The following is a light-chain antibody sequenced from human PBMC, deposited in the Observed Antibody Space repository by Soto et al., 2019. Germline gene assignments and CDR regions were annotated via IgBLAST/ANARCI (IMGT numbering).Light chain of an antibody. CDR3: QQYNNWPPIT. Sequence: EIVMTQSPATQPLPPRERSILSCMPSQSVSSNLAWYQQKPGQAPRLLIYGASTRATGIPARFSGSGSGTEFTLTISSLQSEDFAVYYCQQYNNWPPITFGQGTRLEI. J-gene: IGKJ5*01. CDR1: QSVSSN. V-gene: IGKV3-15*01. CDR2: GAS.